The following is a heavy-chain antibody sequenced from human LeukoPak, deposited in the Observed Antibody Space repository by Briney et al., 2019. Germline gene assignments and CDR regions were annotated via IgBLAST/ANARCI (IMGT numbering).Heavy chain of an antibody. J-gene: IGHJ4*02. CDR2: INDDGSTI. D-gene: IGHD3-10*01. V-gene: IGHV3-74*01. CDR1: GFSFSSYA. Sequence: RGGSLRLSCATSGFSFSSYAMSWVRQAPGKGLVWVSRINDDGSTINYADSVKGRFTISRDNAKNTVYLQINSLRAEDSAIYYCANWFEIYYWGQGTLVTVAS. CDR3: ANWFEIYY.